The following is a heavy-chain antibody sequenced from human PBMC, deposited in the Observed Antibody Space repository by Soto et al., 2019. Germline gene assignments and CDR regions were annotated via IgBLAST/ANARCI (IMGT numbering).Heavy chain of an antibody. V-gene: IGHV1-69*13. CDR3: ASRGVISRLVDATIYCHYGREV. CDR2: IIPIFPTA. J-gene: IGHJ6*02. Sequence: SVKVSCKASGGTFSSYAISWVRQAPVQGLEWMGGIIPIFPTANYAQKFQGRVTITADESTSTAYMELSSLRSEDTAVYYCASRGVISRLVDATIYCHYGREVLDQVTTLSGSS. D-gene: IGHD1-26*01. CDR1: GGTFSSYA.